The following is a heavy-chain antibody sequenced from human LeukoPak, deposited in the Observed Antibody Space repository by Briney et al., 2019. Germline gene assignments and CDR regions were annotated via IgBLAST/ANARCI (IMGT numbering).Heavy chain of an antibody. D-gene: IGHD3-10*01. J-gene: IGHJ4*02. CDR3: ARGSLNYYASGSYYMVF. CDR1: GFSISGYS. Sequence: GGSLRLPCAASGFSISGYSMNWVRQTPGKGLEWISYISSSMSITYYADSVKGRFTISRDNAKNSLYLQMNGLTDEDTAVYYCARGSLNYYASGSYYMVFWGQGTLVTVSS. V-gene: IGHV3-48*02. CDR2: ISSSMSIT.